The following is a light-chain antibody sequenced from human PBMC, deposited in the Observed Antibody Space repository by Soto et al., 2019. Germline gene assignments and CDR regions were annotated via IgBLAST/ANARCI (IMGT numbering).Light chain of an antibody. CDR1: QSVSSN. CDR3: QLYGTSHT. J-gene: IGKJ2*01. CDR2: GAS. Sequence: EIVMTQSPATLSVSPGERATLSCRASQSVSSNLAWYQQKPGQAPRLLIHGASTRATGIPARFSGSGSGTEFTLTISSLQSEDFAVYYCQLYGTSHTFGQGTTLEIK. V-gene: IGKV3-15*01.